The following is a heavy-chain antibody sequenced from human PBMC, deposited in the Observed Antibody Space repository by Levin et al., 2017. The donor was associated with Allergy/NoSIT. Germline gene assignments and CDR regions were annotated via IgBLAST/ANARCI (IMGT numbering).Heavy chain of an antibody. Sequence: KTSETLSLTCTVSGGSISSGDYYWSWIRQPPGKGLEWIGYIYYSGSTYYNPSLKSRVTISVDTSKNQFSLKLSSVTAADTAVYYCACSGGYSYGFHWFDPWGQGTLVTVSS. V-gene: IGHV4-30-4*01. D-gene: IGHD5-18*01. CDR1: GGSISSGDYY. CDR2: IYYSGST. J-gene: IGHJ5*02. CDR3: ACSGGYSYGFHWFDP.